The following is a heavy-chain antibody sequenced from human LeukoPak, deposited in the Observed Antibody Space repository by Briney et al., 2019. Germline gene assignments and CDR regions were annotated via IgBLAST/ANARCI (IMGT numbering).Heavy chain of an antibody. CDR2: ISGSGGST. D-gene: IGHD6-6*01. CDR3: AKGESIAARRGGVDY. CDR1: GFTFSSYA. V-gene: IGHV3-23*01. Sequence: GGSLRLSCAASGFTFSSYAMSWVRRAPGKGLEWVSAISGSGGSTYYADSVKGRFTISRDNSKNTLYLQMNSLRAEDTAVYYCAKGESIAARRGGVDYWGQGTLVTDSS. J-gene: IGHJ4*02.